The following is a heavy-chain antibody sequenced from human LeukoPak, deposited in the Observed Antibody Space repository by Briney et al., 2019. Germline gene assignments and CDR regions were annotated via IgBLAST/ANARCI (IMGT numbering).Heavy chain of an antibody. CDR2: LYSGGST. J-gene: IGHJ4*02. CDR3: ARDSTGWYYFDF. Sequence: GGSLRLSCAASGFTVSSNYMSWVRQVPGKGLEWVSVLYSGGSTYYADSVKGRFTISRDNSKNTLYLQMNSLSAEDTAVYYCARDSTGWYYFDFWGQGALVTVSS. D-gene: IGHD6-19*01. V-gene: IGHV3-66*02. CDR1: GFTVSSNY.